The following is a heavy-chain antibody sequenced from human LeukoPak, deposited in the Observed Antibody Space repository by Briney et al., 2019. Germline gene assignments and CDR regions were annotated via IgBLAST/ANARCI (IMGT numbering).Heavy chain of an antibody. CDR3: ARELGYDSSGYSFDY. CDR2: IYYSGST. J-gene: IGHJ4*02. CDR1: GGSISSGGYY. Sequence: SQTLSLTCTVSGGSISSGGYYWSWIRQHPGKGLEWIGYIYYSGSTYYNLSLKSRVTISVDTSKNQSSLKLSSVTAADTAVYYCARELGYDSSGYSFDYWDQGTLVTVSS. V-gene: IGHV4-31*03. D-gene: IGHD3-22*01.